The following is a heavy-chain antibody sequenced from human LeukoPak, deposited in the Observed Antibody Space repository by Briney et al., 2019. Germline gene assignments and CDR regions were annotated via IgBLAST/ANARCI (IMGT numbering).Heavy chain of an antibody. D-gene: IGHD1-26*01. CDR1: GGSITTTNY. Sequence: SETLSLTCGVSGGSITTTNYWSWVRQPPGGGLEWIGEVSLAGRTRYNPSLKNRVNISIDESKNHLYLNLASVTAADTAVYCSRESGPFCPFGHWGQGTLVAVTS. CDR3: SRESGPFCPFGH. J-gene: IGHJ4*02. CDR2: VSLAGRT. V-gene: IGHV4-4*02.